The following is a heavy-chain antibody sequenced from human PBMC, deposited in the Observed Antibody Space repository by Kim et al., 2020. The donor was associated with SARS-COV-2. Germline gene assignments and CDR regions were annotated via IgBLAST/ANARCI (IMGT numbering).Heavy chain of an antibody. CDR2: IIPILGIA. CDR3: AGAVAATAAFDI. CDR1: GGTFSSYA. Sequence: SVKVSCKASGGTFSSYAISWVRQAPGQGLEWMGRIIPILGIANYAQKFQGRVTITADKSTSTAYMELSSLRSEDTAVYYCAGAVAATAAFDIWGQGTMVTVSS. J-gene: IGHJ3*02. D-gene: IGHD6-19*01. V-gene: IGHV1-69*04.